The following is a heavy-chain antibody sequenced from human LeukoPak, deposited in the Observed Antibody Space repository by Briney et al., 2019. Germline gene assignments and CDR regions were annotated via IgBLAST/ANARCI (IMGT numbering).Heavy chain of an antibody. J-gene: IGHJ5*02. CDR3: ARDRYYYGSGFDP. D-gene: IGHD3-10*01. V-gene: IGHV1-2*02. CDR2: INPNSGGT. Sequence: ASVKVSCKASGYTFTGYYMHWVRQAPGQGLEWMGWINPNSGGTNYAQKFQGRVTMTRDTSISTAYMELSRLRSGDTAVYYCARDRYYYGSGFDPWGQGTLVTVSS. CDR1: GYTFTGYY.